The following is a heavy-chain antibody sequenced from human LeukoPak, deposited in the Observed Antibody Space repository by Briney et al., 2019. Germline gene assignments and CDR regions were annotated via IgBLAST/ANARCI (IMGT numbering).Heavy chain of an antibody. CDR3: ARGRGPYGDYADY. CDR1: GGSISSSSYY. CDR2: IYYSGST. Sequence: PSETLSLTCTVSGGSISSSSYYWGWIRQPPGKGLEWIGSIYYSGSTYYNPSLKSRVTISVDTSKNQFSLKLSSVTAADTAVYYCARGRGPYGDYADYWGQGTLVTVSS. V-gene: IGHV4-39*01. J-gene: IGHJ4*02. D-gene: IGHD4-17*01.